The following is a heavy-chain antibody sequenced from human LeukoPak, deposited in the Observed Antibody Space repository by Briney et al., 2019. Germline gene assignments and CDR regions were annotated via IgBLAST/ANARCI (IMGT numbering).Heavy chain of an antibody. V-gene: IGHV3-23*01. CDR3: AKDPEGLVSGIFDY. CDR1: GFTFSSYA. D-gene: IGHD1-26*01. CDR2: ISGSGGST. Sequence: PGGSLRLSCAASGFTFSSYAISWVRQAPGKGLEWVSAISGSGGSTYYADSVKGRFTISRDNSKNTLYLQMNSLRAEDTAVYYCAKDPEGLVSGIFDYWGQGTLVTVSS. J-gene: IGHJ4*02.